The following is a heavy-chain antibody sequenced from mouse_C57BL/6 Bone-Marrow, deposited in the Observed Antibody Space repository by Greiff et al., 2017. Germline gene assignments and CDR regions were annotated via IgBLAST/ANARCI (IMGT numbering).Heavy chain of an antibody. CDR1: GYTFTSYW. CDR2: IDPNSGGT. CDR3: ARGALCHAMDY. V-gene: IGHV1-72*01. J-gene: IGHJ4*01. D-gene: IGHD6-5*01. Sequence: QVQLQQPGAELVKPGASVKLSCKASGYTFTSYWMHWVKQRPGRGLEWIGRIDPNSGGTKYNEKFKSKATLTVDKPSSTAYMQVSSLTSEDSAVYYCARGALCHAMDYWGQGTSVTVSS.